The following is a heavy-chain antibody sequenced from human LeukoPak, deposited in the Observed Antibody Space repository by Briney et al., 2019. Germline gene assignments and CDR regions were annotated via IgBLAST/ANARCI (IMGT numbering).Heavy chain of an antibody. Sequence: GASVKVSCKASGYTFTSYDINWVRQATGQGLEWIGWMNPNSGNTGYAQKFQGRVTMPRNTSIRTAYMELSSLRSEATAVYYCARGPTVVSPYFDYWGQGTLVTVSS. CDR3: ARGPTVVSPYFDY. J-gene: IGHJ4*02. CDR1: GYTFTSYD. V-gene: IGHV1-8*01. D-gene: IGHD4-23*01. CDR2: MNPNSGNT.